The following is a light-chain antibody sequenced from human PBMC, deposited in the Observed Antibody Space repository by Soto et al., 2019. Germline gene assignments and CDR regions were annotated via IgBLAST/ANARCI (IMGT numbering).Light chain of an antibody. V-gene: IGKV1-5*03. CDR1: QTIRSW. CDR3: QHYNSYSEA. Sequence: DIQMTQSPSTLSGSVGDRVTITCRASQTIRSWLAWYQQKPGKAPKLLIYKASTLKSGVPSRFSGSGSGTEFSLTISSLQPNDFATYYCQHYNSYSEAFGQKTKV. J-gene: IGKJ1*01. CDR2: KAS.